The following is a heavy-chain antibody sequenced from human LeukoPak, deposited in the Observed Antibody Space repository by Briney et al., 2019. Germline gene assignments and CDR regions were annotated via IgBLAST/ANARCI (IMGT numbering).Heavy chain of an antibody. CDR2: IFYSGRT. D-gene: IGHD6-6*01. Sequence: SETLSLTCTVSGYSISSSSYYWGWIRQPPVRGLEWIGSIFYSGRTYYNPSLKSRVTISVDTSKNQFSLKLSSVIAADTAVYYCVRVEYSRQVDYWGQGTLVTVSS. CDR1: GYSISSSSYY. V-gene: IGHV4-39*07. J-gene: IGHJ4*02. CDR3: VRVEYSRQVDY.